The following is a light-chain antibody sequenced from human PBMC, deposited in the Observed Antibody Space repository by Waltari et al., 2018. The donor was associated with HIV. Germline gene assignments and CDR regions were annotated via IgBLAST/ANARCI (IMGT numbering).Light chain of an antibody. CDR1: ASNIGGNT. V-gene: IGLV1-44*01. CDR3: ATWDDGLSGWV. CDR2: NNE. Sequence: QSVVTQPPSASGTPGQRVTMSCSGSASNIGGNTVNWYQHLPQTAPKLLIYNNEERPSGVPDRCSAYKTGTSASLDISGLQSEGEADYYCATWDDGLSGWVFGGGTKLTVL. J-gene: IGLJ3*02.